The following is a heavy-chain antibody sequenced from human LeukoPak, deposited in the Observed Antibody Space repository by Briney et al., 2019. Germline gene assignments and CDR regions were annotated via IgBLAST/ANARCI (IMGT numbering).Heavy chain of an antibody. CDR3: ARDAEPELRPRSFLGDSYYYYGMDV. J-gene: IGHJ6*02. D-gene: IGHD1-7*01. Sequence: PSETLSLTCTVSGGSISGTSYYWGWIRQPPGKGLEWIGSIYYSGGTYYNPSLKSRVTISVDTSKNQFSLKLSSVTAADTAVYYCARDAEPELRPRSFLGDSYYYYGMDVWGQGTTVTVSS. V-gene: IGHV4-39*07. CDR2: IYYSGGT. CDR1: GGSISGTSYY.